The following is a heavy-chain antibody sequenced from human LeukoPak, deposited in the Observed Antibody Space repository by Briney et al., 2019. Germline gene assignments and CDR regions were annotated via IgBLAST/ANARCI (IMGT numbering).Heavy chain of an antibody. CDR2: INGDGSIT. D-gene: IGHD1-1*01. Sequence: PGGSLRLSCSASGFTFSGYWMHWARQAPGKGLVWVSRINGDGSITNYGDSVKGRFTISRDNAENTLYLQMNSLRDEDTAVYYCARGDNAFDSWGQGTLVTVSS. V-gene: IGHV3-74*01. J-gene: IGHJ4*02. CDR3: ARGDNAFDS. CDR1: GFTFSGYW.